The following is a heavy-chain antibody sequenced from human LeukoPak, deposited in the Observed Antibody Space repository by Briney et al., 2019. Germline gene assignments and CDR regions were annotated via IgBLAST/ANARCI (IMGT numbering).Heavy chain of an antibody. V-gene: IGHV3-48*01. CDR3: ARSPYDFWSGPAGN. CDR1: GFTFSSYS. D-gene: IGHD3-3*01. J-gene: IGHJ4*02. Sequence: GGSLRLSCAASGFTFSSYSMNWVRQAPGKGLEWVSYISSSSSTIYYADSVKGRFTISRDNSKNTLYLQMNSLRAEDTAVYYCARSPYDFWSGPAGNWGQGTLVTVSS. CDR2: ISSSSSTI.